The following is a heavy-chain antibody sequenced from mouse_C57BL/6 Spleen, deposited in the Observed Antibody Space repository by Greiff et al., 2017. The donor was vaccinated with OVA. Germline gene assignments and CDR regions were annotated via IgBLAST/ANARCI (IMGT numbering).Heavy chain of an antibody. V-gene: IGHV1-69*01. CDR3: ARWVYYGNYVDY. Sequence: VQLQQPGAELVMPGASVKLSCKASGYTFTSYWMHWVKQTPGQGLEWIGAIDTSDSYTNYNQKFKGKSTLTVDKSSSTAYMQLSSLTSEDSAVYYCARWVYYGNYVDYWGQGTTLTVSS. D-gene: IGHD2-1*01. J-gene: IGHJ2*01. CDR2: IDTSDSYT. CDR1: GYTFTSYW.